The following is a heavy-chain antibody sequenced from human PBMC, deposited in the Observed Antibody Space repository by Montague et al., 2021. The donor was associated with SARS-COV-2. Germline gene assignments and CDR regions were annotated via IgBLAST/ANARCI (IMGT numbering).Heavy chain of an antibody. J-gene: IGHJ2*01. CDR2: IYYSGST. CDR1: GGSISSGGYY. D-gene: IGHD3-22*01. V-gene: IGHV4-31*01. Sequence: TLSLTCTVSGGSISSGGYYWSWIRQHPGKGLEWLGYIYYSGSTYYXPSLRSQVTISVDTSKNQFSLKMSSVTAADTAVYYCARSPEPMIILIITSLNWYFDLWGRGTLVTVSS. CDR3: ARSPEPMIILIITSLNWYFDL.